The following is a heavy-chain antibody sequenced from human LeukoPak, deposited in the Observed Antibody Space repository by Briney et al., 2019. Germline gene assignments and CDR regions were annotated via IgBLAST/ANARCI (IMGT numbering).Heavy chain of an antibody. Sequence: SETLSLTGTVSGGSISSYYWSWIRQPPGKGLEWIGYIYYSGSTNYNPSLKSRVTISVDTSKNQFSLKLSSVTAADTAVYYCARESNGEMATTYFDYWGQGTLVTVSS. J-gene: IGHJ4*02. V-gene: IGHV4-59*01. CDR1: GGSISSYY. CDR2: IYYSGST. CDR3: ARESNGEMATTYFDY. D-gene: IGHD5-24*01.